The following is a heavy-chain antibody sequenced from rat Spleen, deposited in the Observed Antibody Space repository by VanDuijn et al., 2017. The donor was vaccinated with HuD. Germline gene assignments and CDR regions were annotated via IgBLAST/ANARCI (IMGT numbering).Heavy chain of an antibody. CDR3: ASQHYYDGYYRDY. V-gene: IGHV2-63*01. D-gene: IGHD1-12*03. Sequence: QVQLKESGPGLVQPSQTLSLTCTVSGFSLTSYNVHWVRQPPGKGLVWMGRMRYNGDTSYNSALKSRLSISRDTSKSQIYLKVNNLQTEDTAMYFCASQHYYDGYYRDYWGQGVMVTVSS. CDR1: GFSLTSYN. CDR2: MRYNGDT. J-gene: IGHJ2*01.